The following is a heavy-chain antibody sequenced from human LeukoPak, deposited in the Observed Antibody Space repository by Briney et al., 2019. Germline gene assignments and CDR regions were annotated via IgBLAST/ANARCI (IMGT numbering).Heavy chain of an antibody. CDR3: ARRWYFDY. V-gene: IGHV3-7*01. CDR1: GFTFSSYA. Sequence: GGSLRLSCAASGFTFSSYAMHWVRPAPGKGLERVANIKQDGSEKYYVDSVKGRFTISRDNAKNSLYLQMNSLRAEDTAVYYCARRWYFDYWGQGTLVTVSS. CDR2: IKQDGSEK. D-gene: IGHD6-13*01. J-gene: IGHJ4*02.